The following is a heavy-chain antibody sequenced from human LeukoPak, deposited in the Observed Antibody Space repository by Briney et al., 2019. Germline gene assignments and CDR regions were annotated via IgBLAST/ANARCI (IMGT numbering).Heavy chain of an antibody. D-gene: IGHD2-15*01. J-gene: IGHJ4*02. CDR3: TRVGVGIVPFDY. CDR1: GYTFSGNY. CDR2: INPNSGAR. V-gene: IGHV1-2*02. Sequence: ASVKVSCKASGYTFSGNYMHWVRQAPGQGLEWMGWINPNSGARNYAQKSQDRVTLTTDTSISTAYMELRRLRSDDTAVYYCTRVGVGIVPFDYWGQGTLVTVSS.